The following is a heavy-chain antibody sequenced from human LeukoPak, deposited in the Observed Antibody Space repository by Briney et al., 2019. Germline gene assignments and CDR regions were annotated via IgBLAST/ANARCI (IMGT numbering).Heavy chain of an antibody. V-gene: IGHV3-53*01. CDR1: GFSVSIKD. D-gene: IGHD3-10*01. CDR3: ARGGFGPSDALDI. J-gene: IGHJ3*02. CDR2: LYSSGAT. Sequence: GGSLRLSCAASGFSVSIKDMNWVRQAPGKGLEWVSILYSSGATYYANSVKGRFTISRDNSENTLYLDMNSLRAEDTAVYYCARGGFGPSDALDIWGQGTMVTVSS.